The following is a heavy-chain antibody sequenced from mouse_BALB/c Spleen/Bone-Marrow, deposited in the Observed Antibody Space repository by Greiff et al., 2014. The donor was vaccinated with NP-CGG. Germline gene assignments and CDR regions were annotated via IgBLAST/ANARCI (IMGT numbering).Heavy chain of an antibody. Sequence: EVKLMESGGGLVQPGGSLRLSCATSGFTFTDYYMSWVRQPPGKALEWLGFIRNKANGYTTEYSASVKGRFTISRDNSQSILYLQMNTLRAEDSATYYCARDKSYGSYWYFDVWGAGTTVTVSS. CDR3: ARDKSYGSYWYFDV. J-gene: IGHJ1*01. D-gene: IGHD2-1*01. CDR1: GFTFTDYY. V-gene: IGHV7-3*02. CDR2: IRNKANGYTT.